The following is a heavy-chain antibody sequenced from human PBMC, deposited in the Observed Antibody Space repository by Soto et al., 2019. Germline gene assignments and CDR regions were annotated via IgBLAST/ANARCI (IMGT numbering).Heavy chain of an antibody. Sequence: PGGSLRLSCAASGFTFDDYTMHWVRQAPGKGLEWVSLISWDGGSTYYADSVKGRFTISRDNAKNSLYLQMNSLRAEDTAVYYCASGGVAGSGTFYNDYWGRGTLVTVSS. D-gene: IGHD3-10*01. V-gene: IGHV3-43*01. CDR3: ASGGVAGSGTFYNDY. CDR1: GFTFDDYT. CDR2: ISWDGGST. J-gene: IGHJ4*02.